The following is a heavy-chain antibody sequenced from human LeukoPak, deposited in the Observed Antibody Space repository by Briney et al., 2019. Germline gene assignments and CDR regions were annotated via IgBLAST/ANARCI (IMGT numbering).Heavy chain of an antibody. J-gene: IGHJ4*02. CDR2: IYSGGNT. CDR3: ARRIREGYCSGGNCYSFGY. CDR1: GFTFSSYS. V-gene: IGHV3-66*01. Sequence: GGSLRLSCAASGFTFSSYSMNWVRQAPGKGLEWVSVIYSGGNTYYVDSVKGRFTTSRDNAKNSLYLQLNSLRAEDTAVYFCARRIREGYCSGGNCYSFGYWGRGALVTVSS. D-gene: IGHD2-15*01.